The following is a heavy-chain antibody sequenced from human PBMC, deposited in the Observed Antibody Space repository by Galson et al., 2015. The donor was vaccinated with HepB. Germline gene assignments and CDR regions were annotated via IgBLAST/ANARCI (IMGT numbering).Heavy chain of an antibody. CDR2: ISSSSSYT. CDR3: ARDVLSKYCSSTSCQWFDP. D-gene: IGHD2-2*01. Sequence: CAASGFTFSDYYMSWIRQAPGKGLEWVSYISSSSSYTNYADSVKGRFTVSRDNAKNSLYLQMNSLRAEDTAVYYCARDVLSKYCSSTSCQWFDPWGQGTLVTVSS. CDR1: GFTFSDYY. V-gene: IGHV3-11*05. J-gene: IGHJ5*02.